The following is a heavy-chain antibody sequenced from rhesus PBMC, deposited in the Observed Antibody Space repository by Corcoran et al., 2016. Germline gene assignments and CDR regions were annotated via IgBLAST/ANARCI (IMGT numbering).Heavy chain of an antibody. CDR1: GYTFNDYY. CDR2: INTKTGGT. V-gene: IGHV1-138*01. CDR3: ARGTAADYYDV. D-gene: IGHD2-2*01. Sequence: QVQLVQSGAEVKKPGSSVKFSCKASGYTFNDYYLPWVRPAPGQGLEWRGEINTKTGGTNYAQKFQGRVTMTRDTSTSTAYMELSSLRSEDTAVYYSARGTAADYYDVWGPGVLVTVSS. J-gene: IGHJ5-1*01.